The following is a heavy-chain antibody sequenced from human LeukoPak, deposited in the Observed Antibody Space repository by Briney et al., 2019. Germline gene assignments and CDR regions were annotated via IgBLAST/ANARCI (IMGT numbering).Heavy chain of an antibody. J-gene: IGHJ4*02. V-gene: IGHV4-59*01. CDR1: GGPISSYY. CDR3: ARESDSSGYYY. D-gene: IGHD3-22*01. Sequence: PSETLSLTCTVSGGPISSYYWSWIRQPPGKGLEWIGYIYYSGSTNYNPSLKSRVTISVDTSKNQFSLKLSSVTAADTAVYYCARESDSSGYYYWGQGTLVTVSS. CDR2: IYYSGST.